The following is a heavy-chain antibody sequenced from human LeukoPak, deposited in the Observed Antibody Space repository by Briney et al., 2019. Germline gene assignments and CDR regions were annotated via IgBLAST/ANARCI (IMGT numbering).Heavy chain of an antibody. CDR2: IRNQLDGGTA. J-gene: IGHJ3*01. CDR1: GFTFSADW. V-gene: IGHV3-15*01. CDR3: TKLNARDASDF. Sequence: KTGGSLRLSCAASGFTFSADWMSWVRQAPGKGLEWVGRIRNQLDGGTADYAAPVKGRITISRDDSTNTLYLQMNSLKTEDTGAYYCTKLNARDASDFWGQGTMVTVSS.